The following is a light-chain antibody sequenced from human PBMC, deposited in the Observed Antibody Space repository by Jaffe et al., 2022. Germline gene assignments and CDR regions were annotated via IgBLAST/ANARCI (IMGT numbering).Light chain of an antibody. J-gene: IGKJ4*01. CDR2: DAS. CDR1: QDISNY. V-gene: IGKV1-33*01. CDR3: QQYDNLPAPST. Sequence: DIQMTQSPSSLSASVGDRVTITCQASQDISNYLNWYQQKPGKAPKLLIYDASNLETGVPSRFSGSGSGTDFTFTISSLQPEDIATYYCQQYDNLPAPSTFGGGTKVEIK.